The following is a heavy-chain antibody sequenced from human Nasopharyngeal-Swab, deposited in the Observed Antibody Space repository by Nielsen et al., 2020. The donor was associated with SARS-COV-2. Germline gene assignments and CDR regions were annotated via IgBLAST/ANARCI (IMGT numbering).Heavy chain of an antibody. J-gene: IGHJ6*02. D-gene: IGHD5-24*01. CDR2: MYKSGNT. CDR3: TSTFEMNPYYGMGV. CDR1: GGSNSRYH. V-gene: IGHV4-59*01. Sequence: SETLSLTCSVSGGSNSRYHWSWVRQSPGKGLEWIGNMYKSGNTNYNPSLKSRVTISVDTSKNQFSLKLSSVTAADTAVYYCTSTFEMNPYYGMGVWGQGTTVTVSS.